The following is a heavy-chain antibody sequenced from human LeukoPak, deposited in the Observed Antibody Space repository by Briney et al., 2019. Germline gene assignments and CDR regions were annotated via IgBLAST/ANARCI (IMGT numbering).Heavy chain of an antibody. Sequence: PGGSLRLSCAASGFTFSFYAMSWVRQAPGKGLEWVSGISTGGGSTYYADSVEGRFTISRDNSKNTLYLQMNSLRAEDTAVYYCAKEVVATGRWFDPWGQGTPVTVSS. D-gene: IGHD2-15*01. V-gene: IGHV3-23*01. J-gene: IGHJ5*02. CDR2: ISTGGGST. CDR1: GFTFSFYA. CDR3: AKEVVATGRWFDP.